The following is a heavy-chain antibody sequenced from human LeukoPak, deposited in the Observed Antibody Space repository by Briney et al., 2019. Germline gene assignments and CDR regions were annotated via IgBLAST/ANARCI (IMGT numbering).Heavy chain of an antibody. Sequence: SETLSLTCTVSGGSISSSSYYWGWIRQPPGKGLEWIGSIYYSGSTYYNPSLKSRVTISVDTSKNQFSLKLSSVTAADTAVYYCARLPTPSSGYYFGYVFYWGQGTLVTVSS. V-gene: IGHV4-39*01. CDR1: GGSISSSSYY. CDR2: IYYSGST. J-gene: IGHJ4*02. CDR3: ARLPTPSSGYYFGYVFY. D-gene: IGHD3-22*01.